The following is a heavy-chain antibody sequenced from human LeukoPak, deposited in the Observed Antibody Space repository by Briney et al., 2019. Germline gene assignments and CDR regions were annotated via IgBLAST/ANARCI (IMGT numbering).Heavy chain of an antibody. V-gene: IGHV4-39*07. CDR2: IYYGGST. J-gene: IGHJ3*02. Sequence: SETLSLTCTVSGGSTSSSSHYWGWIRQPPGKGLEWIGSIYYGGSTYYNPSLKSRVTISVDTSKNQFSLKLSSVTAADTAVYYCAREAGFLEWLHAFDIWGQGTMVTVSS. CDR1: GGSTSSSSHY. CDR3: AREAGFLEWLHAFDI. D-gene: IGHD3-3*01.